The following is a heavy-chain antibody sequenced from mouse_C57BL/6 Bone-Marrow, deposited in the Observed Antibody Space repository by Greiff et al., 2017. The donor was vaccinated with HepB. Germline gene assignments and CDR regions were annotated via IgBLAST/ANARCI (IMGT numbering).Heavy chain of an antibody. J-gene: IGHJ1*03. CDR1: GYTFTDYY. V-gene: IGHV1-19*01. CDR2: INPYNGGT. CDR3: ARCPLSYFDV. Sequence: EVQLQQSGPVLVKPGASVKMSCKASGYTFTDYYMNWVKQSHGKSLEWIGVINPYNGGTSYNQKFKGKATLTVDKSSSTAYMELNSLTSEDSAVYYCARCPLSYFDVWGTGTTVTVSS.